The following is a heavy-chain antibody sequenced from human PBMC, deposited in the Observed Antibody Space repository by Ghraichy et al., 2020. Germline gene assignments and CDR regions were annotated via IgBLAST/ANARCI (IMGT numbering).Heavy chain of an antibody. CDR2: INHSGST. CDR3: ARVVPAAILLYYYYGMDV. V-gene: IGHV4-34*01. D-gene: IGHD2-2*02. Sequence: TLSLTCAVYGGSFSGYYWSWIRQPPGKGLEWIGEINHSGSTNYNPSLKSRVTISVDTSKNQFSLKLSSVTAADTAVYYCARVVPAAILLYYYYGMDVWGQGTTVTVSS. J-gene: IGHJ6*02. CDR1: GGSFSGYY.